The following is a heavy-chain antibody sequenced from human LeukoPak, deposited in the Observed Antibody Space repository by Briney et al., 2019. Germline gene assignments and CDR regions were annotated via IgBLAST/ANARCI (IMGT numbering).Heavy chain of an antibody. CDR3: ARSHLGSGSYYNDGMDV. CDR1: GFTFSSYA. D-gene: IGHD3-10*01. Sequence: PGRSLRLSCAASGFTFSSYAMHWVRQAPGKGLEWVAVISYDGSNKYYADSVKGRFTISRDNSKNTLYLQMNSLRAEDTALYHCARSHLGSGSYYNDGMDVWGQGTTVTVSS. CDR2: ISYDGSNK. J-gene: IGHJ6*02. V-gene: IGHV3-30-3*01.